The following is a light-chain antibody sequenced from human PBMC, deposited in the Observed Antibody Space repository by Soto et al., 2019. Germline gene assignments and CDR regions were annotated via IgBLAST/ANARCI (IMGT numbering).Light chain of an antibody. CDR1: SSDVGGYNY. J-gene: IGLJ2*01. CDR3: CAFVRSNALL. V-gene: IGLV2-14*01. Sequence: QSALTQPASVSGSPGQSITISCTGSSSDVGGYNYVSWYQQHPGKAPKLMIYEVSNRPSGISNRFSGSKSGNTASLTLSGLQAEDEADYYCCAFVRSNALLFGGGTKLTVL. CDR2: EVS.